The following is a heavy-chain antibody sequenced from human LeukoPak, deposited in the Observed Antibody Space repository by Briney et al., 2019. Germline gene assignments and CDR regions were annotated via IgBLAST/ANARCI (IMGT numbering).Heavy chain of an antibody. CDR1: GGSISSGGYY. J-gene: IGHJ4*02. CDR2: VYYSGST. CDR3: ASYDSSGYYHKYYFDY. V-gene: IGHV4-31*03. D-gene: IGHD3-22*01. Sequence: SQTLSLTCTVSGGSISSGGYYWSWIRQHPGKGLEWIGYVYYSGSTYYNPSLKSRVTISVDTSKNQFSLKLSSVTAADTAVYYCASYDSSGYYHKYYFDYWGQGTLVTVSS.